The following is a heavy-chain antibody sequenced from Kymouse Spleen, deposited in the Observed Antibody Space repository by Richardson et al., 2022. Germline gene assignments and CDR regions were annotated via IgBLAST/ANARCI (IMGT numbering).Heavy chain of an antibody. CDR3: ARRGGVYAIGWFDP. V-gene: IGHV4-39*01. J-gene: IGHJ5*02. CDR1: GGSISSSSYY. Sequence: QLQLQESGPGLVKPSETLSLTCTVSGGSISSSSYYWGWIRQPPGKGLEWIGSIYYSGSTYYNPSLKSRVTISVDTSKNQFSLKLSSVTAADTAVYYCARRGGVYAIGWFDPWGQGTLVTVSS. CDR2: IYYSGST. D-gene: IGHD2-8*01.